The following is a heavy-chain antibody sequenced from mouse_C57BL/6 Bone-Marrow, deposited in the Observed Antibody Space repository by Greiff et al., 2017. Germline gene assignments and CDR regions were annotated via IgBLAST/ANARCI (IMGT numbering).Heavy chain of an antibody. D-gene: IGHD1-1*01. CDR1: GYAFSSSW. V-gene: IGHV1-82*01. Sequence: VQLQESGPELVKPGASVKISCKASGYAFSSSWMNWVKQRPGKGLEWIGRIYPGDGDTNYNGKFKGKATLTADKSSSTAYMQLSSLTSEDSAVYFCASRADYGSYWGQGTTLTVSS. J-gene: IGHJ2*01. CDR3: ASRADYGSY. CDR2: IYPGDGDT.